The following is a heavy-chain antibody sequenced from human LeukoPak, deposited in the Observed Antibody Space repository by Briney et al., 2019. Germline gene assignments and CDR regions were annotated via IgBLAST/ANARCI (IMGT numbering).Heavy chain of an antibody. CDR3: ASGYPFYSSGSRYGY. J-gene: IGHJ4*02. V-gene: IGHV1-18*01. D-gene: IGHD6-19*01. CDR2: ISAYNGNT. Sequence: GASVKVSCKASGYTFTSYGISWVRQAPGQGLEWMGWISAYNGNTNYAQKLQGRVTMTTDTSTSTAYMELRSLRSDDTAVYYCASGYPFYSSGSRYGYWGQGTLVTVSS. CDR1: GYTFTSYG.